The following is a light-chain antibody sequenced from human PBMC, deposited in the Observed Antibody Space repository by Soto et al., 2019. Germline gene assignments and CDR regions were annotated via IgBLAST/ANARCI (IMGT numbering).Light chain of an antibody. Sequence: QSVLTQPPSVSGAPGQRVTISCTGSSSNIGAHYDVHWYQQLPGTAPKLLIYGNSNRPSGVPHRFSGSKSGTSASLAITGLQAEDEADYYCQSYDNSLSVYVFGTGTKVTVL. J-gene: IGLJ1*01. V-gene: IGLV1-40*01. CDR2: GNS. CDR1: SSNIGAHYD. CDR3: QSYDNSLSVYV.